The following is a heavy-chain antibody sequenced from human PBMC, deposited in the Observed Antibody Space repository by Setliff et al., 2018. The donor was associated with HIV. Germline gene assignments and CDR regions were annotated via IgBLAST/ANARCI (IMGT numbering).Heavy chain of an antibody. D-gene: IGHD2-21*01. V-gene: IGHV4-38-2*01. CDR1: GYSISSGYY. CDR3: ARRRETIVVVIGIPNWYFDL. J-gene: IGHJ2*01. Sequence: PSETLSLTCAVSGYSISSGYYWGWIRQPPGKGLEWIGTIYHSGSTYYNPSLKSRVTISVDTSKNQFSLRLSSVTAADSAVYYYARRRETIVVVIGIPNWYFDLWGRGTLVTVSS. CDR2: IYHSGST.